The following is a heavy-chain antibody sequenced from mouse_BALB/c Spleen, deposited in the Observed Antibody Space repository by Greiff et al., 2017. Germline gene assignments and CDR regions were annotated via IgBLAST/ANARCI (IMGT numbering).Heavy chain of an antibody. J-gene: IGHJ3*01. D-gene: IGHD2-3*01. CDR2: INPYNDGT. CDR3: ARGGPGYYAWFAY. Sequence: EVQRVESGPELVKPGASVKMSCKASGYTFTSYVMHWVKQKPGQGLEWIGYINPYNDGTKYNEKFKGKATLTSDKSSSTAYMELSSLTSEDSAVYYCARGGPGYYAWFAYWGQGTLVTVSA. V-gene: IGHV1-14*01. CDR1: GYTFTSYV.